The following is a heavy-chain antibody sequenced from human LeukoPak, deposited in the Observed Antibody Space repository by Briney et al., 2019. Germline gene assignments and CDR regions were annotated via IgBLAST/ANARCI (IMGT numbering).Heavy chain of an antibody. CDR2: IYYSGST. Sequence: VTPSETLSLTCTVSGASISSYYWSWIRPPPGKGLEWIGYIYYSGSTNYNPSLKSRVTISVDTSKNQFSLKLSSVTAADTVVYYCARTRLETDEFYFDYWGQGTLVTVSS. V-gene: IGHV4-59*01. J-gene: IGHJ4*02. CDR1: GASISSYY. CDR3: ARTRLETDEFYFDY. D-gene: IGHD3-10*01.